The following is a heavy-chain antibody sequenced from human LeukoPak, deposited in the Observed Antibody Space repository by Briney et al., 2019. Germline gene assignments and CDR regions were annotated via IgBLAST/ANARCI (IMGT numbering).Heavy chain of an antibody. Sequence: GGSLRLSWAASGFTFSSYAMHWVRQAPGKGLEWVSVIYSGGRTYYADSVKGRFTISRDNSKNTLYLQMNSLRAEDTAVYYCARDVRGPLSPSDYWGQGTLVTVSS. CDR3: ARDVRGPLSPSDY. V-gene: IGHV3-66*01. D-gene: IGHD2/OR15-2a*01. CDR1: GFTFSSYA. CDR2: IYSGGRT. J-gene: IGHJ4*02.